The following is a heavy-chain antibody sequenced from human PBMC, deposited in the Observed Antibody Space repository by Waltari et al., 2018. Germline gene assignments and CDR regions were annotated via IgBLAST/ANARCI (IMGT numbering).Heavy chain of an antibody. CDR2: IYYSGST. CDR1: GGSISSSSYS. Sequence: QLQLQESGPGLVKPSETLSLTCTVSGGSISSSSYSWGWIRQPPGKGLEWIGSIYYSGSTYYNPSLKSRVTISVDTSKNQFSLKLSSVTAADTAVYYCASGQRDPSLYYYYYYMDVWGKGTTVTISS. CDR3: ASGQRDPSLYYYYYYMDV. J-gene: IGHJ6*03. V-gene: IGHV4-39*07.